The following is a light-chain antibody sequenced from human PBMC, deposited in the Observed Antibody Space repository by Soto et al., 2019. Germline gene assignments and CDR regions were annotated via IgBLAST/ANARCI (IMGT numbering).Light chain of an antibody. Sequence: DIVMTQSPDSLAVSLGERATINCKSSQSVFSRANNPNYLAWFQQKPGQTPMMLIFWASTRQSGVPDRFRGSGSGTDFTLTINNLQAEDVAVYYCLQYYAGLALSFGGGTKVEIK. CDR2: WAS. CDR3: LQYYAGLALS. V-gene: IGKV4-1*01. CDR1: QSVFSRANNPNY. J-gene: IGKJ4*01.